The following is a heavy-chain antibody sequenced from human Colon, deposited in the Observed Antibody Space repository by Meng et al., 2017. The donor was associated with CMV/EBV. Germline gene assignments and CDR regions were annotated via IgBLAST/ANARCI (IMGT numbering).Heavy chain of an antibody. CDR3: CQQLSSLFVDV. CDR1: GGSITSNSNY. CDR2: LYYGGSS. Sequence: SETLSLTCTVSGGSITSNSNYWVWIRQPPGKGLQWIGNLYYGGSSFYNPSLQSRVTMSVDTSKNQFSLRLSSVTAADTAVYYCCQQLSSLFVDVWGQGTTVTVSS. V-gene: IGHV4-39*07. J-gene: IGHJ6*02. D-gene: IGHD6-13*01.